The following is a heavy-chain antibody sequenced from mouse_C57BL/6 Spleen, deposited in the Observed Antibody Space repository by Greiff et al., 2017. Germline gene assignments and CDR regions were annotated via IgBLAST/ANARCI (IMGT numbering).Heavy chain of an antibody. CDR1: GYAFSSSW. J-gene: IGHJ2*01. D-gene: IGHD4-1*01. CDR3: ARNWGDY. V-gene: IGHV1-82*01. Sequence: QVQLQQSGPELVKPGASVKISCKASGYAFSSSWMNWVKQRPGKGLEWIGRIYPGDGDTNYNGKFKGKATLTADKSSSTAYMHLSSLTSEDSAVYFCARNWGDYWGQGTTLTVSS. CDR2: IYPGDGDT.